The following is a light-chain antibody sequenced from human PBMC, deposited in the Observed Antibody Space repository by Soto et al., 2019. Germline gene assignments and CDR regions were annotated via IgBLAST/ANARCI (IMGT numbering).Light chain of an antibody. V-gene: IGKV3-15*01. CDR1: QSVSSN. J-gene: IGKJ4*01. Sequence: EIVMTQSPATLSVSPGERATLSCRASQSVSSNLAWYQQKPGQAPRLLIYGASTRATGIPARFSGSGSGTDFTLTISSLQSEDFAVYYCQQYNNWPRGTFGGGTKVEIK. CDR2: GAS. CDR3: QQYNNWPRGT.